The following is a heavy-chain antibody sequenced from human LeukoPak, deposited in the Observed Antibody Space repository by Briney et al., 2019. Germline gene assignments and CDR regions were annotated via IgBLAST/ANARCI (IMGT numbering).Heavy chain of an antibody. CDR3: ARPNYYSDSSGYLLQRDGYFDY. J-gene: IGHJ4*02. Sequence: PGGSLRLSCAGYAFTFNRYWMSWVRQAPGKGLEWVANIKRDGSEKYYVDSVKGRFTISRDNAKNSLYLQMNSLRAEDTAVYFCARPNYYSDSSGYLLQRDGYFDYWGQGTLVTVSS. CDR1: AFTFNRYW. V-gene: IGHV3-7*01. D-gene: IGHD3-22*01. CDR2: IKRDGSEK.